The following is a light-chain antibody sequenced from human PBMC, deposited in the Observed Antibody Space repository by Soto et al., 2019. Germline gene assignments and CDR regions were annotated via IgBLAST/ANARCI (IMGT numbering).Light chain of an antibody. CDR2: WAS. V-gene: IGKV4-1*01. CDR3: QQYYNTPT. J-gene: IGKJ1*01. Sequence: DIVMTQSPDSLAVSLGERATIHCKSSQSVLYSSNNKNYLAWYQQKPGQPPKLLIYWASTRESGVPDRFSGSGSGTDFTLTISSLQAEDVAVYYCQQYYNTPTFGQGTKVDI. CDR1: QSVLYSSNNKNY.